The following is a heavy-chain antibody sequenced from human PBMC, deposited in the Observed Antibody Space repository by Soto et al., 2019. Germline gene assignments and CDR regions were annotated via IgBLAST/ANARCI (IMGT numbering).Heavy chain of an antibody. J-gene: IGHJ6*03. CDR2: INSDGSVS. Sequence: EVQLVESGGGLVQPGGSLRLSCAASGFTFSNYWMYWVRQAPGKGLEWVSRINSDGSVSSYADSVKGRLTISRDNVKNTLYLQMDSLTGEDTAVYYCARGDCVGGTCYSLAGSFYYYMDVWGKGTTVTVFS. CDR3: ARGDCVGGTCYSLAGSFYYYMDV. D-gene: IGHD2-15*01. V-gene: IGHV3-74*02. CDR1: GFTFSNYW.